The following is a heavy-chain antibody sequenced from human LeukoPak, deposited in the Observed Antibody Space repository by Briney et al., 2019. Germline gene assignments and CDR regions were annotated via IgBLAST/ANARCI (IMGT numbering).Heavy chain of an antibody. V-gene: IGHV3-30*04. D-gene: IGHD4/OR15-4a*01. CDR1: GFTFNNYA. CDR3: AKGPLTRFDY. CDR2: ISYDGSNK. J-gene: IGHJ4*02. Sequence: GGSLRLSCAASGFTFNNYAMHWVRQAPGKGLEWVAVISYDGSNKYYADSVKGRFTISRDNSKNTLYLQMNNLRAEDTAVYYCAKGPLTRFDYWGQGTLVTVSS.